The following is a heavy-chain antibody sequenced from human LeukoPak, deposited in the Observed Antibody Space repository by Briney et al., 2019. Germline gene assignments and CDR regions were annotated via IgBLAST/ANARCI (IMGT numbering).Heavy chain of an antibody. CDR3: VGRLGY. D-gene: IGHD3-3*01. Sequence: GGSLRLSCAVSGFTFSDHYMDWVRQAPGKGLEWVGRTRNKANSYTTEYAASVKGRFTISRDDSKNSLYLRMNSPKTEDTAVYYCVGRLGYWGQGTLVTVSS. CDR1: GFTFSDHY. V-gene: IGHV3-72*01. J-gene: IGHJ4*02. CDR2: TRNKANSYTT.